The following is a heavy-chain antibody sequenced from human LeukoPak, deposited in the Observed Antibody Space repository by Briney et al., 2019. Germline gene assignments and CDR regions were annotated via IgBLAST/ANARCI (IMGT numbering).Heavy chain of an antibody. D-gene: IGHD2-2*01. V-gene: IGHV4-34*01. CDR3: AFRRCGVCYYFDY. Sequence: PAATQSLTCAVYGGSFSGYYWSSTRQPPGKGLEWIGVINHSGTTNYNPSLKTRSPISVETSKNHFSLKLTSVTPADRAVYTCAFRRCGVCYYFDYWGQGTLVTVYS. CDR1: GGSFSGYY. J-gene: IGHJ4*02. CDR2: INHSGTT.